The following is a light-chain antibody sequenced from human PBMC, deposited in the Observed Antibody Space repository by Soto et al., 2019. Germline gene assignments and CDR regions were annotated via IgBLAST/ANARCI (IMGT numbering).Light chain of an antibody. CDR2: TAS. V-gene: IGKV1-27*01. J-gene: IGKJ4*01. Sequence: DIQMTQSPSSLPASLGDRVTISCRASQPISGFLAWYQQRPGEVPRLLIHTASVLQSGVPSRFSGSVSGTDFTLTISSLQPEDVATYFCQKYNDAPLTFGGGTKVDIK. CDR1: QPISGF. CDR3: QKYNDAPLT.